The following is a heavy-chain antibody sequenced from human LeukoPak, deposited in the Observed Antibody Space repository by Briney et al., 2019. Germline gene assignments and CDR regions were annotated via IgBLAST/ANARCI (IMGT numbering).Heavy chain of an antibody. CDR2: INTNTGNP. CDR3: ARDRRTLEFDY. V-gene: IGHV7-4-1*02. Sequence: ASVKVSCKASGYSFTPYSINWVRQAPGQGLGWMGWINTNTGNPTYAQGFTGRFVFSLDTSVSTAYLQISSLRAEDTAVYYCARDRRTLEFDYWGQGTLVTVSS. D-gene: IGHD1-1*01. CDR1: GYSFTPYS. J-gene: IGHJ4*02.